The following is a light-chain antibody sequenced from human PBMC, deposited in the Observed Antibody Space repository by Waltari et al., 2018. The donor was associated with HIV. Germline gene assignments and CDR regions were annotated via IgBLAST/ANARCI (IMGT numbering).Light chain of an antibody. J-gene: IGLJ2*01. CDR3: SSYTSSSTLV. CDR2: DVS. Sequence: QSALTQPASVSGSPGQSITISCTGTRRDVGGYNNVSWYQQHPGKAPKLMIYDVSKRPSGVSNRFSGSKSGNTASLTISGLQAEDEADYYCSSYTSSSTLVFGGGTKLTVL. CDR1: RRDVGGYNN. V-gene: IGLV2-14*01.